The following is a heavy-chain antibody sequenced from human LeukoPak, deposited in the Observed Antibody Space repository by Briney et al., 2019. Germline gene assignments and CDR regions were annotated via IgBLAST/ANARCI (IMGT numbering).Heavy chain of an antibody. CDR1: GGSFSGYY. V-gene: IGHV4-34*01. CDR3: ARQTVVVAPYWYFDL. J-gene: IGHJ2*01. Sequence: SETLSLTCAVCGGSFSGYYWSWLRQPPGKGLEWLGEINHSGSTNYNPSLKSRVTISVDTSKNQFSLRMSSVTAADTAVYYCARQTVVVAPYWYFDLWGRGTLVTVSS. D-gene: IGHD2-21*01. CDR2: INHSGST.